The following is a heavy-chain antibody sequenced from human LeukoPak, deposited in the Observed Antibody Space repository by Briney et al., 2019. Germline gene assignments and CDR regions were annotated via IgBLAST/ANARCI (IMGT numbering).Heavy chain of an antibody. CDR2: IRSKAYGGTT. V-gene: IGHV3-49*04. J-gene: IGHJ4*02. D-gene: IGHD3-9*01. Sequence: PTGGSLRLSCAASGFTVSSNYMNWVRQAPGKGLEWVGFIRSKAYGGTTEYAASVKGRFTISRDDSKSIAYLQMNSLKTEDTAVYYCTRVDVYFDYWGQGTLVTVSS. CDR1: GFTVSSNY. CDR3: TRVDVYFDY.